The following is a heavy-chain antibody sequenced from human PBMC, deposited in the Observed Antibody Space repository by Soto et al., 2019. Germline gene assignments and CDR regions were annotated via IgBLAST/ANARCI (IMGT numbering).Heavy chain of an antibody. Sequence: QVQLQESGPGLVKPSETLSLTCAVSGDSVSNDNYYCCWIRQPPGKGLEWIEYIYYSGTTNYNSYLKSRLSLSVDMSKNQFSLKLASVTAADTAVYFCARSQRGRSAFTFDYWCQGALVTVSS. CDR3: ARSQRGRSAFTFDY. J-gene: IGHJ4*02. V-gene: IGHV4-61*01. D-gene: IGHD3-16*01. CDR1: GDSVSNDNYY. CDR2: IYYSGTT.